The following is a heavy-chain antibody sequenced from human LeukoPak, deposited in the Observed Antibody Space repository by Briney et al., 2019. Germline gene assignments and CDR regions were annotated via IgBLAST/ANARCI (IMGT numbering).Heavy chain of an antibody. Sequence: GGSLRLSCVASGFSFSTYWINWVRQAPGEGLEWVAHIKHDGSQKYYVDSVKGRFTISRDNAKNSLYLQMNSLRAEDTAVYYCTRDLPYDSSGYSTDYWGQGTLVTVSS. J-gene: IGHJ4*02. CDR3: TRDLPYDSSGYSTDY. D-gene: IGHD3-22*01. CDR1: GFSFSTYW. V-gene: IGHV3-7*01. CDR2: IKHDGSQK.